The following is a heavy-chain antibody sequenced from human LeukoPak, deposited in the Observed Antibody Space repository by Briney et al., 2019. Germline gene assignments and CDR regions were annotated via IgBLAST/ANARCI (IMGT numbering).Heavy chain of an antibody. V-gene: IGHV3-23*01. CDR2: ISGSGGST. J-gene: IGHJ5*02. Sequence: PGGSLRLSCAASGFTFSSYGISWVRQAPEKGLEWDSGISGSGGSTYYADSVKGRFTISRDNFKDTLYLQMSSLRAEDTAVYYCVKDSDELIAAVYNWFDPWGQGTQVTVSS. D-gene: IGHD6-13*01. CDR3: VKDSDELIAAVYNWFDP. CDR1: GFTFSSYG.